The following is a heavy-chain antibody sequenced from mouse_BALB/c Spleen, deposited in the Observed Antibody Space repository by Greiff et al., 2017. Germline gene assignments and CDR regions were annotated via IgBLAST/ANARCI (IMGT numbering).Heavy chain of an antibody. J-gene: IGHJ4*01. CDR1: GFTFTDYY. CDR2: IRNKANGYTT. Sequence: DVHLVESGGGLVQPGGSLRLSCATSGFTFTDYYMSWVRQPPGKALEWLGFIRNKANGYTTEYSASVKGRFTISRDNSQSILYLQMNTLRAEDSATYYCARDNDFYAMDYWGQGTSVTVSS. CDR3: ARDNDFYAMDY. V-gene: IGHV7-3*02.